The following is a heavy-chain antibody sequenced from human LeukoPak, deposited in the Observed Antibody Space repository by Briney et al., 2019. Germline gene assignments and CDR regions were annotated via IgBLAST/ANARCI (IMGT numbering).Heavy chain of an antibody. V-gene: IGHV3-23*01. CDR1: GFTFSSYG. CDR2: ISGSGGST. D-gene: IGHD1-1*01. CDR3: ARDKRTGTRRFDY. J-gene: IGHJ4*02. Sequence: GGSLRLSCAASGFTFSSYGMSWVRQAPGKGLEWVSAISGSGGSTYYADSVKGRFTISRDNSKNTLYLQMNSLRAEDTAVYYCARDKRTGTRRFDYWGQGTLVTVSS.